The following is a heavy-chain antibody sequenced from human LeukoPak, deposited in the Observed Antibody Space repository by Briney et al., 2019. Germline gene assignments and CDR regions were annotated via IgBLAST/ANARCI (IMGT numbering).Heavy chain of an antibody. CDR1: GYTFTSYD. CDR2: MNPNSGNA. Sequence: ASVKVSCKASGYTFTSYDINWVRQAPGQGLEWMGWMNPNSGNAGYAQKFQGRVTMTRNTSISTAYMELSSLRSEDTAVYYCARGGKVSHYYVYYFDYWGQGTLVTVSS. CDR3: ARGGKVSHYYVYYFDY. J-gene: IGHJ4*02. V-gene: IGHV1-8*01. D-gene: IGHD3-22*01.